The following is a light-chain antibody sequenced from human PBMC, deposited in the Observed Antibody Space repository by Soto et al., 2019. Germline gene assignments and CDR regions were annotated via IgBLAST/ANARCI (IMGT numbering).Light chain of an antibody. CDR2: AAS. Sequence: DIQMTQSPSSLSASVGDRVTITCRASQGISNYLAWYQQKPGKVPKLMIYAASTLQSGVPSRFSGSGSGTDFTLTISSLQPEDGATYYCQKYNSAPRGLTFGGGTKVEIK. J-gene: IGKJ4*01. CDR1: QGISNY. V-gene: IGKV1-27*01. CDR3: QKYNSAPRGLT.